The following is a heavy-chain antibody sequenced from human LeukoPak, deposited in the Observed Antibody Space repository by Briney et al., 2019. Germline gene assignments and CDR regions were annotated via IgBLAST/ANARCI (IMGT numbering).Heavy chain of an antibody. V-gene: IGHV1-69*05. J-gene: IGHJ4*02. Sequence: SVKVSCKASGGTFSSYAISWVRQAPGQGLEWMGGIIPIFGTANYAQKFQGRVTITTDESTSTAYMELSSLRSEDTAVYYCTRGPLTAMVTFYFDYWGQGTLVTVSS. CDR1: GGTFSSYA. CDR2: IIPIFGTA. CDR3: TRGPLTAMVTFYFDY. D-gene: IGHD5-18*01.